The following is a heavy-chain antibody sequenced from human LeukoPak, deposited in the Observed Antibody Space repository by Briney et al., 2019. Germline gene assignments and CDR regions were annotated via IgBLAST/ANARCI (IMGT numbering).Heavy chain of an antibody. Sequence: RPGRSLRLSCAASGFTFSSYAMHWVRQAPGKGLQWVPSISSSGGSTFYADSVKGRFTISRDNSKNALNLQMNNLRAEDTAIYYCARLATAPVSDYWGQGTLVTVSS. J-gene: IGHJ4*02. CDR2: ISSSGGST. CDR1: GFTFSSYA. CDR3: ARLATAPVSDY. D-gene: IGHD6-13*01. V-gene: IGHV3-23*01.